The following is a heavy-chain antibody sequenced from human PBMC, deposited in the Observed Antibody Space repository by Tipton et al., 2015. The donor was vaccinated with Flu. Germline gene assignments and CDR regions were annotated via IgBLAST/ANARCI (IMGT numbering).Heavy chain of an antibody. CDR3: AREGDYYDSSGPISLFYY. CDR2: IYYSGST. Sequence: TLSLTCTVSGGSISSGGYYWSWIRQHPGKGLEWIGYIYYSGSTYYNPSLKSRVTISVDTSKNQFSLELSSVTAADTAVYYCAREGDYYDSSGPISLFYYWGQGTLVTVSS. CDR1: GGSISSGGYY. V-gene: IGHV4-31*03. D-gene: IGHD3-22*01. J-gene: IGHJ4*02.